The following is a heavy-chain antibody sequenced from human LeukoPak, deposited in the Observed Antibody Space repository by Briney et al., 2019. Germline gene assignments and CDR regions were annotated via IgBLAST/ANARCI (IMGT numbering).Heavy chain of an antibody. D-gene: IGHD4-17*01. CDR1: GFTFSSYE. CDR2: ISSSSSTI. Sequence: PGGSLSLSCAASGFTFSSYEMNWVRKAPGQGLEWCSYISSSSSTIYYADPVKGRFTISRANAKNSLYLQMNSLRGEDTAVYYCARDPLDGDPMVYYFYYMDVWGKGTTVTVSS. J-gene: IGHJ6*03. V-gene: IGHV3-48*03. CDR3: ARDPLDGDPMVYYFYYMDV.